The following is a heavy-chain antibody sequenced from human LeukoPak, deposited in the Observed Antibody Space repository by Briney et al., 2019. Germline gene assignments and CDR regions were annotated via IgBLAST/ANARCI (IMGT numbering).Heavy chain of an antibody. D-gene: IGHD3-10*01. CDR2: IHYSGST. J-gene: IGHJ4*02. V-gene: IGHV4-59*12. CDR3: ARGDYYYGSGSYET. Sequence: SETLSLTCTVSGGSISSYYWSWIRQPPGKGLEWIGYIHYSGSTYYNPSLKSRVSISVDTSKNQFSLNLSSVTAADTAVYYCARGDYYYGSGSYETWGQGTLVTVSS. CDR1: GGSISSYY.